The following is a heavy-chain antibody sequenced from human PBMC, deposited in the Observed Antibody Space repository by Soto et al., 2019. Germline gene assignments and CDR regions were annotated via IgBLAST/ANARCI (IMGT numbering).Heavy chain of an antibody. CDR2: ISGIKNYI. CDR1: GFTFSYYP. D-gene: IGHD3-10*01. Sequence: GGSLRLSCAASGFTFSYYPLHWVRRAPGKGLEWVSSISGIKNYIRYADSVKGRFAISRDNAKTSLYLQMNSLTAEDTAVYYCAREGVHNYTEYYFDYWGQGTLVTVSS. J-gene: IGHJ4*02. V-gene: IGHV3-21*06. CDR3: AREGVHNYTEYYFDY.